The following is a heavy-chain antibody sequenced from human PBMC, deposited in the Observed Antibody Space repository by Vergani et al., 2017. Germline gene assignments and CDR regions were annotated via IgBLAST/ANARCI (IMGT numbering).Heavy chain of an antibody. CDR2: IYWNDDK. CDR3: AHRCYDSSCYYYKKNWFDP. V-gene: IGHV2-5*01. CDR1: GFSLSTSGVG. D-gene: IGHD3-22*01. J-gene: IGHJ5*02. Sequence: QITLKESGPTLVKPTQTLTLTCTFSGFSLSTSGVGVGWIRQPPGKALEWLALIYWNDDKRYSPSLKSRLTITKDTSKNQVVLTMTNMDPVDTATYYCAHRCYDSSCYYYKKNWFDPWGQGTLVTVSS.